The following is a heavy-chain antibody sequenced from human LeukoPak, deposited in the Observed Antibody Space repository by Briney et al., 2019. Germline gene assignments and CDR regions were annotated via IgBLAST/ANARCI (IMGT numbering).Heavy chain of an antibody. CDR2: ISGYNGNT. J-gene: IGHJ4*02. V-gene: IGHV1-18*04. Sequence: ASVRVSCRASGYXFTGYYIHWVRQAPGQGLEWVGWISGYNGNTKYAQNLQGRVTMTTDTSTSTAYMELRSLRSDDTAVYYCARPVVSGNFDYWGQGTLVTVSS. CDR3: ARPVVSGNFDY. CDR1: GYXFTGYY. D-gene: IGHD5/OR15-5a*01.